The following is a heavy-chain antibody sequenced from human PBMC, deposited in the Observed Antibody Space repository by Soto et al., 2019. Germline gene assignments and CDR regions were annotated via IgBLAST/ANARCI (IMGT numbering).Heavy chain of an antibody. Sequence: GSLRLSCAASGFIFSSYSMNWVRQAPGKGLEWVSYISSSTNTIYYADSVKGRFTISRDNAKNSLYLQMSSLRDEDTAVYYCAREAGTWHLPLNWFDPWGQGTLVTVSS. CDR2: ISSSTNTI. J-gene: IGHJ5*02. CDR1: GFIFSSYS. V-gene: IGHV3-48*02. D-gene: IGHD6-19*01. CDR3: AREAGTWHLPLNWFDP.